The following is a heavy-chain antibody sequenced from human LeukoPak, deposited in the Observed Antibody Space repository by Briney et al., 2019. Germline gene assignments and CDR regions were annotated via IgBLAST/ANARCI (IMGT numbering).Heavy chain of an antibody. Sequence: AGSLTLSCAASGFTFDDYGRSWVRQAPGKGLEWVAGINWGGGSTGYADSVKGRLTISRDNAKNSLYLQMNSLRAEDTALYYCARGLVGADYWGQGTPVTVSS. V-gene: IGHV3-20*04. CDR2: INWGGGST. D-gene: IGHD1-26*01. CDR1: GFTFDDYG. CDR3: ARGLVGADY. J-gene: IGHJ4*02.